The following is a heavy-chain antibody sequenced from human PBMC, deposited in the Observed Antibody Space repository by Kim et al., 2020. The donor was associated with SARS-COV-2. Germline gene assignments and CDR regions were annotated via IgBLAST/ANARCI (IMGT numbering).Heavy chain of an antibody. Sequence: ASVKVSCKASGYTFTYYSIHWVRHGPGQELEWMGWINTGNGDTQYSQKFQGRVTITGDTSASTAYMEVSNLGSEDTAVYYCATADYYYSGMDVWGQGTTVTVSS. J-gene: IGHJ6*02. CDR2: INTGNGDT. CDR1: GYTFTYYS. CDR3: ATADYYYSGMDV. V-gene: IGHV1-3*04.